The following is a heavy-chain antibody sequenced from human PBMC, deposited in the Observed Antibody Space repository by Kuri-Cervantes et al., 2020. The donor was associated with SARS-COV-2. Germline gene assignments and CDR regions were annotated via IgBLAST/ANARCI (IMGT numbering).Heavy chain of an antibody. CDR1: GGSISSSSYY. D-gene: IGHD3-3*01. V-gene: IGHV4-39*01. J-gene: IGHJ4*02. Sequence: ESLKISCTVSGGSISSSSYYWGWIRQPPGKGLGWIGSIYYSGSTYYNPSLKSRVTISVDTSKNQFSLKLSSVTAADTAVYYCARLIGKYYDFWSGYYTLDDYWGQGTLVTVSS. CDR2: IYYSGST. CDR3: ARLIGKYYDFWSGYYTLDDY.